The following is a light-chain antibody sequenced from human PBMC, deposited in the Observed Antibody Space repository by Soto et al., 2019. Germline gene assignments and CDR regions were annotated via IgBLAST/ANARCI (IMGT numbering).Light chain of an antibody. CDR3: QQCNNWAALT. J-gene: IGKJ4*01. CDR2: TAS. CDR1: QNIESN. Sequence: DILMGQAWMTKYLDTGEGSTVGITASQNIESNLAWYQQKPGQSPRLLIYTASTRASGIPARFSGSGYGTEFTPSISSLQSEVSGVYYCQQCNNWAALTVGGGTKVDIK. V-gene: IGKV3-15*01.